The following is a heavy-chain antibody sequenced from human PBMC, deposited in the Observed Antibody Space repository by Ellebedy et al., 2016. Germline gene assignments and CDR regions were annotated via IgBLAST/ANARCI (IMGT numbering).Heavy chain of an antibody. Sequence: GSLRLSCAVYGGSFSGYYWTWIRQPPGKGLEWIGEINHVGSSNYNPSLKSRVPTSVDTTNNQFSLNLSSVTAADTAVYYCARGRIGGIGWPTDSWGQGTLVTVSS. V-gene: IGHV4-34*01. CDR2: INHVGSS. J-gene: IGHJ4*02. CDR3: ARGRIGGIGWPTDS. CDR1: GGSFSGYY. D-gene: IGHD6-19*01.